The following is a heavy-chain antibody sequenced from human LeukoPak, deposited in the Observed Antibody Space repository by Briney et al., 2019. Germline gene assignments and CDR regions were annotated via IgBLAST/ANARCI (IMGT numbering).Heavy chain of an antibody. V-gene: IGHV4-39*07. J-gene: IGHJ4*02. CDR2: IYYSGST. Sequence: PSETLSLTCTVSGGSISSSSYYWGWIRQPPGKGLEWIGSIYYSGSTYYNPSLKSRVTISVDTSKNQFSLKLSSVTAADTAVYYCARVAYYYDSSGQYYFDYWGQGTLVTVSS. CDR1: GGSISSSSYY. D-gene: IGHD3-22*01. CDR3: ARVAYYYDSSGQYYFDY.